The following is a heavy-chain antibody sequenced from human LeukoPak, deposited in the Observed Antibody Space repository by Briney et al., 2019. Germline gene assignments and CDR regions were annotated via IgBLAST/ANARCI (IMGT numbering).Heavy chain of an antibody. J-gene: IGHJ4*02. CDR2: IYSGGST. D-gene: IGHD3-3*01. CDR1: GFTFASYA. V-gene: IGHV3-53*01. CDR3: ARDQYYDFWSGYYGTD. Sequence: PGGSLRLSCAASGFTFASYAMSWVRQAPGKGLEWVSVIYSGGSTYYADSVKGRFTISRDNSKNTLYLQMNSLRAEDTAVYYCARDQYYDFWSGYYGTDWGQGTLVTVSS.